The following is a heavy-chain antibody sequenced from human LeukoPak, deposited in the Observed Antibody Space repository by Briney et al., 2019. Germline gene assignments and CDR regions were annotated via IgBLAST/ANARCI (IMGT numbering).Heavy chain of an antibody. J-gene: IGHJ4*02. V-gene: IGHV1-18*01. Sequence: ASVKVSCKTSGFTFVNYGFSWARQAPGQGLEWMGWINGYNGDTKYAQKVQGRVTMTAGTSTSTVYMEMRSLRCDDTAVYYCAREFCSGTCHLEYWGQGTLVTVSS. CDR1: GFTFVNYG. D-gene: IGHD2-15*01. CDR3: AREFCSGTCHLEY. CDR2: INGYNGDT.